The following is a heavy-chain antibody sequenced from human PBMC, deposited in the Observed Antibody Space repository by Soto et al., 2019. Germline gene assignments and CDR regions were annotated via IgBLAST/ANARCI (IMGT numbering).Heavy chain of an antibody. CDR1: GFTFTSYD. Sequence: QVQLVQSGAEVKKPGASVKVSCKASGFTFTSYDVNWVRQATGQGLEWMGWMNPNNGNTGYSQKFQGRVTLTRNTSISAAYMELSSPRSEDTAVYYCAITYYYDTSGREDAFDIWGQGTMVTVSS. V-gene: IGHV1-8*01. D-gene: IGHD3-22*01. CDR2: MNPNNGNT. CDR3: AITYYYDTSGREDAFDI. J-gene: IGHJ3*02.